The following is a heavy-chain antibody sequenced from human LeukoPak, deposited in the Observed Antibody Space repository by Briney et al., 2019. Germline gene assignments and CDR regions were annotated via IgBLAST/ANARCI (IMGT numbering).Heavy chain of an antibody. D-gene: IGHD3-22*01. V-gene: IGHV5-51*01. Sequence: GESLKISCKGSGYNFTNYWIGWVRQMPGKGLEWMGIIHPGDSDTRYSPSFQGQVTISADKSIRTAYLQWSSLKASDTAMYYCARVLGNYYDSSGYSITWFDPWGQGTLVTVSS. CDR2: IHPGDSDT. CDR1: GYNFTNYW. J-gene: IGHJ5*02. CDR3: ARVLGNYYDSSGYSITWFDP.